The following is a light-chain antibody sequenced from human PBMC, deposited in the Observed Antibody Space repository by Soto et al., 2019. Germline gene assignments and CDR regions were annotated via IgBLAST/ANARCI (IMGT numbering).Light chain of an antibody. V-gene: IGKV3D-20*02. CDR2: GAS. J-gene: IGKJ1*01. Sequence: EGVLAQSPGTLSLSPGERATLSCRASQSVSSSYLAWYQHKRGQAPRLLMYGASSRATGVPDRFSGSGSGTDFTLTISSLEPEDFAVYYCQQRDNWPWTFGQGTKVDIK. CDR3: QQRDNWPWT. CDR1: QSVSSSY.